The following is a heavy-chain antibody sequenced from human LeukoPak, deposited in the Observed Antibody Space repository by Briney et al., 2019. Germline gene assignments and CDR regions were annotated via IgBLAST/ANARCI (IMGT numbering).Heavy chain of an antibody. CDR3: ARGRSGSIDY. V-gene: IGHV4-31*03. D-gene: IGHD3-10*01. CDR1: GGSISSGGYY. Sequence: SQTLSLTCTVSGGSISSGGYYWSWIRQHPGKGLEWIGYIYYSGSTYYNPSLKSRVTISVDTSKNQFSLKLSSVTAADTAVYYCARGRSGSIDYWGQGTLVTVSS. J-gene: IGHJ4*02. CDR2: IYYSGST.